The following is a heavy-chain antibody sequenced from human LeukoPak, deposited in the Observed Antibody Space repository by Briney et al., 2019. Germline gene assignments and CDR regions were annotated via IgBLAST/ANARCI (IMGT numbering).Heavy chain of an antibody. CDR3: AQDYSSSWYY. Sequence: GGSLRLSCAASGFTFSSYAMSWVRQAPGKGLEWASAISGSGGSTYYADSVKGRFTISRDNSKNTLYLQMNSLRAEDTAVYYCAQDYSSSWYYWGQGTLVTVSS. V-gene: IGHV3-23*01. D-gene: IGHD6-13*01. CDR2: ISGSGGST. J-gene: IGHJ4*02. CDR1: GFTFSSYA.